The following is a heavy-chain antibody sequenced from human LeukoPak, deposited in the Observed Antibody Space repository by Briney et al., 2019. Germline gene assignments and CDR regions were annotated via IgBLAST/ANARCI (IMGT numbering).Heavy chain of an antibody. CDR2: TYYRSKWYN. V-gene: IGHV6-1*01. CDR1: GDSVSSNSSA. D-gene: IGHD3-22*01. J-gene: IGHJ4*02. Sequence: PSQTLSLTCAISGDSVSSNSSAWNWIRQSPSKGLEWLGRTYYRSKWYNDYAVSVKSRITITPDTSKNQSSLQLNSVTPEDTAVYYCARERVVVYDSSGYYLSYYFDYWGERTLVTVSS. CDR3: ARERVVVYDSSGYYLSYYFDY.